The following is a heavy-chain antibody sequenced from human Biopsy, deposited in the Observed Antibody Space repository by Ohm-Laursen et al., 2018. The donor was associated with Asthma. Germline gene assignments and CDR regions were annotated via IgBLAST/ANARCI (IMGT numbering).Heavy chain of an antibody. Sequence: SQTLSLTCTVSGASIKTDDHYWSWLRQHPGKGLEWIGYIHHSGTSYFNPSLKSRVSLSRDTSKNQFSLRLSSVTAADTAMYYCARIPRRSGSYFVDYWGQGTLVTFSS. CDR2: IHHSGTS. CDR1: GASIKTDDHY. J-gene: IGHJ4*02. V-gene: IGHV4-31*03. CDR3: ARIPRRSGSYFVDY. D-gene: IGHD3-22*01.